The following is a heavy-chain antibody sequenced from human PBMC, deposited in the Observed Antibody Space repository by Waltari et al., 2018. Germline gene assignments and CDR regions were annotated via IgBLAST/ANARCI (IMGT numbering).Heavy chain of an antibody. CDR2: IYRGGTT. CDR3: ARNQVETALGY. J-gene: IGHJ4*02. Sequence: EVQLVESGGGLIQPGGSLRLSGVASWVTVSNNYMTWPRQAPGKGLELVSLIYRGGTTYYADSVRGRFTISRDGSKNTVYLQMNSLRAEDTAVYFCARNQVETALGYWGQGTLVTVSS. CDR1: WVTVSNNY. V-gene: IGHV3-53*01. D-gene: IGHD2-21*02.